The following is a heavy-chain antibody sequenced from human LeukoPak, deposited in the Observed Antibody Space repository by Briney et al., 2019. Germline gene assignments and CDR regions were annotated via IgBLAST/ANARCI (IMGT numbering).Heavy chain of an antibody. J-gene: IGHJ4*02. CDR2: ISATNTDI. CDR1: GFTFSDYH. V-gene: IGHV3-11*06. D-gene: IGHD3-10*01. CDR3: AKDRGGIHDY. Sequence: GGSLRLSCAASGFTFSDYHMSWIRQAPGKGLEWVSYISATNTDIHYTDSVKGRFTISRDNSKNTLYLQMNSLRAEDTAVYYCAKDRGGIHDYWGQGTLVTVSS.